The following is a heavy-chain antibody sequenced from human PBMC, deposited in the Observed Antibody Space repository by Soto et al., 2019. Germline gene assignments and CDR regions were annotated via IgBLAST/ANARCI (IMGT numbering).Heavy chain of an antibody. CDR2: ISEYGSIT. Sequence: EVQLVESGGGLAQPGGSLSLSCATSGFPLSSYWRHWARQAPGKGLVWVSCISEYGSITTYADPVKGRFTISRDNAQSTLYLQMSSLRAEDTAMYYCARATIPAWGQGTLVTVSS. D-gene: IGHD2-2*02. J-gene: IGHJ5*02. CDR1: GFPLSSYW. CDR3: ARATIPA. V-gene: IGHV3-74*01.